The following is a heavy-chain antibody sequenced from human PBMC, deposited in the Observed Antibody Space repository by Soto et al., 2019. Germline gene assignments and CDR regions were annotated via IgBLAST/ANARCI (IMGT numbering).Heavy chain of an antibody. CDR2: IYPGDSDT. J-gene: IGHJ6*02. V-gene: IGHV5-51*01. Sequence: GESLKISCKGSGYSFTSYWIGWVRQMPGKGLEWMGIIYPGDSDTRYSPSFQGQVTISADKSISTAYLQWSSLKASDTAMYYWATQLWSRDYYYGTDDGGQETTVTVS. CDR3: ATQLWSRDYYYGTDD. D-gene: IGHD5-18*01. CDR1: GYSFTSYW.